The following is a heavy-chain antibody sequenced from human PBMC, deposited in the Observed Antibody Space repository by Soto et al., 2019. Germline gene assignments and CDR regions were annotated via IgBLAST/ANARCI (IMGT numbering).Heavy chain of an antibody. Sequence: PVGSLILSCAASGFTFSSYAMSWVRQAPGKGLEWVSIITSDGRTYYADSVKGRFTISRDNSKNTVYLQMNSLRAEDTAVYYCAKDYSTVTTDPLSVVLFDYWGQGALVTV. D-gene: IGHD4-17*01. CDR1: GFTFSSYA. J-gene: IGHJ4*02. CDR3: AKDYSTVTTDPLSVVLFDY. CDR2: ITSDGRT. V-gene: IGHV3-23*01.